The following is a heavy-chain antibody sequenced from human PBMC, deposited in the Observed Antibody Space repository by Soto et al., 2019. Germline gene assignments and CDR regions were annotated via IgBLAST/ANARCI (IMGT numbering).Heavy chain of an antibody. CDR3: AREGWEDSSGWYPAWFDP. CDR2: INPGSGVT. J-gene: IGHJ5*02. V-gene: IGHV1-2*02. CDR1: GYSFTKYH. D-gene: IGHD6-19*01. Sequence: GASVKVSCKASGYSFTKYHIHWVRQAPGQGLEWMGWINPGSGVTNQAQKFQGRVTLTRDTSITTAYMELNSLTSDDTAVYYCAREGWEDSSGWYPAWFDPWGQGTLVTVSS.